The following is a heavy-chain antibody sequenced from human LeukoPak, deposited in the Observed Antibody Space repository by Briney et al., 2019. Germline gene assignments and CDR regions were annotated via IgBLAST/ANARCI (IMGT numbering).Heavy chain of an antibody. Sequence: SETLSLTCTGSGGSISSYYWSWIRQPPGKGLEWIGYIYYSGSTNYNPSLKSRVTISVDTSKNQFSLKLSSVTAADTAVYYCARADSSGYPYYFDYWGQGTLVTVSS. D-gene: IGHD3-22*01. CDR3: ARADSSGYPYYFDY. CDR2: IYYSGST. J-gene: IGHJ4*02. V-gene: IGHV4-59*01. CDR1: GGSISSYY.